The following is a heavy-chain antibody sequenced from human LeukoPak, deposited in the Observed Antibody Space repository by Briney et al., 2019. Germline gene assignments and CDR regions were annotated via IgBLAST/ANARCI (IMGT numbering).Heavy chain of an antibody. CDR1: GFTFSSYE. V-gene: IGHV3-48*03. Sequence: PGGSLRLSCAASGFTFSSYEMNWVRQAPGKGLEWVSYISSSGSTIYYADSVKGRFTISRDNAKNSLYLQMNSLRAEDTAVYYCARRGGDDAFDIWGQGTMVTVSS. CDR2: ISSSGSTI. CDR3: ARRGGDDAFDI. D-gene: IGHD2-15*01. J-gene: IGHJ3*02.